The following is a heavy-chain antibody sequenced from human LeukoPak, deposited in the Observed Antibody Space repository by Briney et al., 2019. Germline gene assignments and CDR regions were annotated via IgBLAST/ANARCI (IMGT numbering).Heavy chain of an antibody. J-gene: IGHJ6*03. D-gene: IGHD2-2*02. CDR1: GGSISSYY. CDR3: ARGGYCGMRSTSCYTNSYYYYYMDV. Sequence: SETLFLTCTVSGGSISSYYWSWIRQPAGKGLEWIGRIYTSGSTNYNPSLKSRVTMSVDTSKNQFSLKLSSVTAADTAVYYCARGGYCGMRSTSCYTNSYYYYYMDVWGKGTTVTVSS. V-gene: IGHV4-4*07. CDR2: IYTSGST.